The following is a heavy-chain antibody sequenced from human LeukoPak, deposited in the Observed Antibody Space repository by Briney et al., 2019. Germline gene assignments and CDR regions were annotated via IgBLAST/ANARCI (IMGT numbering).Heavy chain of an antibody. CDR2: IYPGDSDT. Sequence: GESLKISCKSSGYCFTSYWIGWVRQMPGKGLEWMGIIYPGDSDTKYSPSFQGQVTISADKSISSSYLQWSSLKASDTAMYYCARGSLASSGGSFFDYWGQGTLVTVSS. CDR3: ARGSLASSGGSFFDY. CDR1: GYCFTSYW. J-gene: IGHJ4*02. V-gene: IGHV5-51*01. D-gene: IGHD2-15*01.